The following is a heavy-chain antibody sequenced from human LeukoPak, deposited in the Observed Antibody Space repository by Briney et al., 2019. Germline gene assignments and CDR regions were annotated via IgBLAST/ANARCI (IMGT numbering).Heavy chain of an antibody. Sequence: PGGSLRLSCAASGFTFSSYAMHWVRQAPGKGLEWVAAISYDGTNKNYADSVKGRFTISRDNSENTLYLQMNSLRVEDTAVYYCARYYIAPLDYWGQGTLVTVSS. V-gene: IGHV3-30*04. J-gene: IGHJ4*02. CDR3: ARYYIAPLDY. CDR2: ISYDGTNK. D-gene: IGHD6-6*01. CDR1: GFTFSSYA.